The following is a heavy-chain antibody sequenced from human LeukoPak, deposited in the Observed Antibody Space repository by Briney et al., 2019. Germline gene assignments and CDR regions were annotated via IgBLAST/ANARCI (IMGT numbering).Heavy chain of an antibody. J-gene: IGHJ4*02. CDR2: IYYSGST. Sequence: SETLSLTCTVSGGSISSGDYYWSWLRQPPGQGLEWIGYIYYSGSTYYNPSVKSRVTISVDTSKNQFSLKLSSVTAADTAVYYCARPEDSSGWYPFDYWGQGTLVTVSS. CDR3: ARPEDSSGWYPFDY. D-gene: IGHD6-19*01. V-gene: IGHV4-30-4*01. CDR1: GGSISSGDYY.